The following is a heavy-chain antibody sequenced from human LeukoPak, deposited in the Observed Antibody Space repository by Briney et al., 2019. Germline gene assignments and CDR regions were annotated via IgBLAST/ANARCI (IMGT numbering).Heavy chain of an antibody. CDR3: ARALYDSSGYHAYYYYYYMDV. CDR1: GGSFSGYY. V-gene: IGHV4-34*01. J-gene: IGHJ6*03. CDR2: INHSGST. Sequence: PSETLSLTCAVCGGSFSGYYWSWIREPPGKGLEWIGEINHSGSTNYNPSLKSRVTISVDTSKNQFSLKLSSVTAADTAVYYCARALYDSSGYHAYYYYYYMDVWGEGTTVTVSS. D-gene: IGHD3-22*01.